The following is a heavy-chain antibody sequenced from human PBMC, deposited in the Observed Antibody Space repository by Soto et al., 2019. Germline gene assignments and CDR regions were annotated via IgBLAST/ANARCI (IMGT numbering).Heavy chain of an antibody. D-gene: IGHD1-20*01. CDR1: GGTFSSYA. Sequence: GASVKVSCKASGGTFSSYAISWVRQAPGQGLEWMGGIIPIFGTANYAQKFQGRVTITADESTSTAYMELSSLRSEDTAVYYCAVNWNEYYYYGMDVWGQGTTVTVSS. CDR2: IIPIFGTA. CDR3: AVNWNEYYYYGMDV. J-gene: IGHJ6*02. V-gene: IGHV1-69*13.